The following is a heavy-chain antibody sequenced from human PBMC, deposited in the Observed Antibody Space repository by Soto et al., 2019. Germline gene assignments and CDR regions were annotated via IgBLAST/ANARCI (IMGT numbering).Heavy chain of an antibody. CDR3: ARLCEWELLQEY. CDR2: IRSKADSYAT. Sequence: EVQLVESGGGLVQPGGSLKLSCAASGFTFSGSAMHWVRQASGKGLEWVGRIRSKADSYATAYAASVKGRITISRDDSTNRAYLQMNSLTTEDTAVYYCARLCEWELLQEYWGQGTLVTVSS. CDR1: GFTFSGSA. D-gene: IGHD1-26*01. J-gene: IGHJ4*02. V-gene: IGHV3-73*01.